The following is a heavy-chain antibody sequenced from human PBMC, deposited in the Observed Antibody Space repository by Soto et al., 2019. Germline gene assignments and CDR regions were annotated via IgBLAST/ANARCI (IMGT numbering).Heavy chain of an antibody. CDR3: ARAYTGRLPRRADYYYALDV. Sequence: GGSLRPSFAASGFSFSDYDMHWVRQAPGKGLEGVSTIGAARDPYYTGSVKHRFTISRENARNSMFLQMNSVTVGDTAVYYCARAYTGRLPRRADYYYALDVWGQGIMVTVSS. J-gene: IGHJ6*02. D-gene: IGHD2-15*01. V-gene: IGHV3-13*05. CDR2: IGAARDP. CDR1: GFSFSDYD.